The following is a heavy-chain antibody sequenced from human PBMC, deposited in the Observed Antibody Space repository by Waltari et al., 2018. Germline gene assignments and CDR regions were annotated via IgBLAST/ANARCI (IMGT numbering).Heavy chain of an antibody. D-gene: IGHD2-21*01. Sequence: EVQLVESGGGLVQPGGSQRLAGAASGFTFSSYWMHWVRQAPGKGLVWVSRINTDGSSTSYADSVKGRFTISRDNAKNTLYLQMNSLRAEDTAVYYCARRCRGGDCYAFDIWGQGTMVTVSS. CDR2: INTDGSST. CDR1: GFTFSSYW. CDR3: ARRCRGGDCYAFDI. J-gene: IGHJ3*02. V-gene: IGHV3-74*01.